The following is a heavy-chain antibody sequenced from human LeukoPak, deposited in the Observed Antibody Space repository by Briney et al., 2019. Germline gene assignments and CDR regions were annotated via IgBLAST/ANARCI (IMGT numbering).Heavy chain of an antibody. Sequence: SETLSLTCAVYGGSFSGYYWSWIRQPPGKGLEWIGYIYYSGSTNYNPSLKSRVTISVDTSKNQFSLKLSSVTAADTAVYYCARDRGSSGWYEFDYWGQGTLVTVSS. D-gene: IGHD6-19*01. CDR1: GGSFSGYY. J-gene: IGHJ4*02. CDR3: ARDRGSSGWYEFDY. V-gene: IGHV4-59*01. CDR2: IYYSGST.